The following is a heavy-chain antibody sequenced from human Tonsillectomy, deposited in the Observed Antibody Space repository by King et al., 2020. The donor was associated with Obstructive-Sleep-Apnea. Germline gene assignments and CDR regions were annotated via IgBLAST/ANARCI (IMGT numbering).Heavy chain of an antibody. CDR3: ARQGQAYEGILTKEGWFDS. Sequence: VQLVESGGGVVQPGRSLRLSCAGSGFSFSNYGMHWVRQAPGKGLEWVAMISYDRSDEDFAESVKGRFSISRDNDKNTVDLQMNSLRAEDTAVYYCARQGQAYEGILTKEGWFDSWGQGTLVSVSS. V-gene: IGHV3-30*03. CDR2: ISYDRSDE. D-gene: IGHD3-9*01. J-gene: IGHJ5*01. CDR1: GFSFSNYG.